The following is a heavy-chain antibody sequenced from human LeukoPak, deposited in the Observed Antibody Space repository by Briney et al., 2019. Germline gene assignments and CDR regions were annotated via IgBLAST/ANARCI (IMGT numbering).Heavy chain of an antibody. CDR2: IYSGGST. CDR1: GFTVSSNY. Sequence: GGSLRLSCAASGFTVSSNYMSWVRQAPGKGLEWVSVIYSGGSTYYADSVKGRFTISRDNAKNSLNLQMNSLRAEDTAVYYCARGWFGAHPNYWGQGTLVTVSS. CDR3: ARGWFGAHPNY. D-gene: IGHD3-10*01. J-gene: IGHJ4*02. V-gene: IGHV3-66*01.